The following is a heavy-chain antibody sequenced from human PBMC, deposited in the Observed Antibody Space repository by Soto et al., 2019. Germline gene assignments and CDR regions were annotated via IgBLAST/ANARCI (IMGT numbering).Heavy chain of an antibody. CDR2: MYSDGSNT. J-gene: IGHJ4*02. CDR1: GFTFSSYW. Sequence: PGGSLRLSCEASGFTFSSYWMHWVRQAPGKGLVWVSRMYSDGSNTYYADFVKGRFTISRDNTKNTLYLQMNSLRAEDTAVYYCTTDSQYFDWLFATDYWGQGTLVTASS. CDR3: TTDSQYFDWLFATDY. V-gene: IGHV3-74*01. D-gene: IGHD3-9*01.